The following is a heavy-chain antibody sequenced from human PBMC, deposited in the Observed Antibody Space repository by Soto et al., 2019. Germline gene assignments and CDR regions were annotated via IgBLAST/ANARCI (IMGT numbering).Heavy chain of an antibody. D-gene: IGHD5-12*01. J-gene: IGHJ4*02. CDR1: GYTFTSYG. CDR3: ARDGARWLRSPRPVDY. CDR2: ISAYNGNT. V-gene: IGHV1-18*04. Sequence: QVQLVQSGAEVKKPGASVKVSCKASGYTFTSYGISRVRQAPGQGLEWMGWISAYNGNTNYAQKLQGRVTMTTDTSTSTGYMEPRSLRSDDTAVYYCARDGARWLRSPRPVDYWGQGTLVTVSS.